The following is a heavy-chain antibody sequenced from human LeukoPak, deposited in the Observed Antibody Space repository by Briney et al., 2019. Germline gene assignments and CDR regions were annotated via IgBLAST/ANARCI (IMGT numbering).Heavy chain of an antibody. CDR1: GGSISHYF. J-gene: IGHJ4*02. CDR3: ARAPCGGSCHDDY. V-gene: IGHV4-4*07. D-gene: IGHD2-21*01. CDR2: IPNSGRS. Sequence: SETLSLTCTVSGGSISHYFWSWIRQPAGKGLEWIGRIPNSGRSNYNLSLKSRLSMSIDTSKNQFFLKLNSVSAADTAVYFCARAPCGGSCHDDYWGQGTLVTVSS.